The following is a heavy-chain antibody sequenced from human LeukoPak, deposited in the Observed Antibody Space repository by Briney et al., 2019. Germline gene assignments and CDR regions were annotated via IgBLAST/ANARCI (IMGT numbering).Heavy chain of an antibody. J-gene: IGHJ4*02. CDR2: ISSSSSTI. Sequence: GGSLRLSCAASGFTFSSFSMNWVRQAPGKGLEWVSYISSSSSTIYYADSVKGRFTISRDNAKNSLYLQMNSLRAEDTAVYYCARSVGASIRKNLYFDYWGQGTLVTVSS. CDR3: ARSVGASIRKNLYFDY. CDR1: GFTFSSFS. V-gene: IGHV3-48*04. D-gene: IGHD1-26*01.